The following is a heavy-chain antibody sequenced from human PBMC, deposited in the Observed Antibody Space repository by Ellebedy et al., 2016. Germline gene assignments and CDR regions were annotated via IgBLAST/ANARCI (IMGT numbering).Heavy chain of an antibody. CDR3: AKLGSTTSGEY. CDR2: TTGNGGSS. Sequence: GESLKISXAASGFTFRTYAMSWVRQAPGKGLEWVSGTTGNGGSSYYADSVEGRFTISRDNPKNTMYLEVNNLRADDTAVYYCAKLGSTTSGEYWGQGTLVTVSS. V-gene: IGHV3-23*01. J-gene: IGHJ4*02. CDR1: GFTFRTYA. D-gene: IGHD5/OR15-5a*01.